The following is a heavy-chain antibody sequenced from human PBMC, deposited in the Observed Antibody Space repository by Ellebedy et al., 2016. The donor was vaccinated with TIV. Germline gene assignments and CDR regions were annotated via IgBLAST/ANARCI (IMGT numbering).Heavy chain of an antibody. Sequence: GESLKISCAASGFTFSDYYIRWIRPAQGKGLEWVSYISSSGSTIYYADSLRGRFTISRDNAKNSLFLQMDNLRADDTAVYYCARDPRPYPPYGHQDFWGQGTLVTVSS. CDR2: ISSSGSTI. J-gene: IGHJ4*02. CDR3: ARDPRPYPPYGHQDF. V-gene: IGHV3-11*04. CDR1: GFTFSDYY. D-gene: IGHD2-2*01.